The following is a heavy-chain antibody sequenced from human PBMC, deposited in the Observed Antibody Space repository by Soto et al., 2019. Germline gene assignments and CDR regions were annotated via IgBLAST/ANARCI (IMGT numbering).Heavy chain of an antibody. V-gene: IGHV1-69*04. J-gene: IGHJ5*02. Sequence: SVKVSCKASGGTFSSYTISWVRQAPGQGLEWMGRIIPILGIANYAQKFQGRVTITADTSTSTAYMDLSSMRSDGTVVYYCVRDRPWIWDTAMAWFDPWGQGTLVTVSS. CDR3: VRDRPWIWDTAMAWFDP. CDR1: GGTFSSYT. CDR2: IIPILGIA. D-gene: IGHD5-18*01.